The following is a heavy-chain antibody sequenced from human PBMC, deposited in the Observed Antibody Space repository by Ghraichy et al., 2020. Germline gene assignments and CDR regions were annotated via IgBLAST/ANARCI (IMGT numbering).Heavy chain of an antibody. CDR1: GFIFSNYW. CDR2: ISGDGTTT. V-gene: IGHV3-74*01. J-gene: IGHJ4*02. CDR3: ARAHFDAPSVCDS. Sequence: GGSLRLSCTASGFIFSNYWMHWVRQDPGKGLVWVSRISGDGTTTGYADSVKGRFTVSRDTAKHTLFLQMNSLRAEDTAVYYCARAHFDAPSVCDSWGQGTLVTVSS. D-gene: IGHD2-2*01.